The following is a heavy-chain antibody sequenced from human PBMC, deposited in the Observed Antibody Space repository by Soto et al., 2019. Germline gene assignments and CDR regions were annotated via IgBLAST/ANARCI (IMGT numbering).Heavy chain of an antibody. D-gene: IGHD3-3*01. CDR1: GFTFSSYG. V-gene: IGHV3-23*01. CDR2: VSGSGGST. Sequence: PWGSMRLSGAASGFTFSSYGMTWARQAPGKGLGWGSAVSGSGGSTYYADCVKGRFTISRENSKNPLYLQMNRLRAEDTAVYYCAKDLPDPNYDFWSGKVFLDVRGKGTTXTVSS. CDR3: AKDLPDPNYDFWSGKVFLDV. J-gene: IGHJ6*04.